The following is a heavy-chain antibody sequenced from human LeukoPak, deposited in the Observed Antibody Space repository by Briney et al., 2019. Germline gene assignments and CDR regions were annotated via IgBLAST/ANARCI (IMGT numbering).Heavy chain of an antibody. CDR2: IVVGSGNT. CDR1: GFTFTSSA. Sequence: SVKVSCKSSGFTFTSSAVQWVRQARGPRLEWIGWIVVGSGNTNYAQKFQERVTITRDMSTSTAYMELSSLRSEDTAVYYCAARVVGATSIFDYWGQGTLVTVSS. V-gene: IGHV1-58*01. J-gene: IGHJ4*02. CDR3: AARVVGATSIFDY. D-gene: IGHD1-26*01.